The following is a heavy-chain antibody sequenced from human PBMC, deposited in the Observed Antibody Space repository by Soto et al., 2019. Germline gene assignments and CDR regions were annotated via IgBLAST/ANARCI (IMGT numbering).Heavy chain of an antibody. J-gene: IGHJ4*02. V-gene: IGHV3-23*01. Sequence: PGGSLRLSCAASGFTFSSYAMSWVRQAPGKGLEWVSAISGSGGSTYYADSVKGRFTISRDNSKNTLYLQMNSLRAEDTAVYYCAKDGDNWNDIFPYYFDYWGQGTLVTVSS. D-gene: IGHD1-1*01. CDR1: GFTFSSYA. CDR3: AKDGDNWNDIFPYYFDY. CDR2: ISGSGGST.